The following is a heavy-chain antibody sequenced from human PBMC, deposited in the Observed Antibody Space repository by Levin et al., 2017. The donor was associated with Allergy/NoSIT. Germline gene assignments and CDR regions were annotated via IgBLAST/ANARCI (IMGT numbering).Heavy chain of an antibody. V-gene: IGHV4-59*01. CDR3: ARGPHFSSWHYFDY. Sequence: SQTLSLTCTVSGGSISSYYWSWLRQPPGKGLEWIGQIYYSGSTNYNPSLKSRVTISVDTSKNQFSLKLSSVTAADTAVYYCARGPHFSSWHYFDYWGQGTLVTVSS. D-gene: IGHD6-13*01. CDR2: IYYSGST. CDR1: GGSISSYY. J-gene: IGHJ4*02.